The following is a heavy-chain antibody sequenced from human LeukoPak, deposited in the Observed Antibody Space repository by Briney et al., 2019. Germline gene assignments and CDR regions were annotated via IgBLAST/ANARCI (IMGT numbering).Heavy chain of an antibody. Sequence: ASVKVSCKASGYTFSGNNMYWVRQAPGQGLEWMGWINPNSGGTNYAQKFQGRVTMTRDTSISTAYMELNRLRSDDTAVYYCARGDSSSWFEYWGQGTLVTVSS. CDR1: GYTFSGNN. J-gene: IGHJ4*02. V-gene: IGHV1-2*02. D-gene: IGHD6-13*01. CDR3: ARGDSSSWFEY. CDR2: INPNSGGT.